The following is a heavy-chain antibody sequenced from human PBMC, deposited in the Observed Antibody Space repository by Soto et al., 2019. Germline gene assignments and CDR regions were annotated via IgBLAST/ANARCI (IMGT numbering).Heavy chain of an antibody. J-gene: IGHJ6*03. CDR1: GGSISSYY. CDR3: ARGLGDYYYCYMDV. V-gene: IGHV4-59*01. CDR2: IYYSGST. Sequence: QVQLQESGPGLVKPSETLSLTCTVSGGSISSYYWSWIRQPPGKGLEWIGYIYYSGSTNYNPPLKSRVTMSVDTSKNQFSLKLSSVTAADTAVYYCARGLGDYYYCYMDVWGKGTTVTVSS. D-gene: IGHD3-16*01.